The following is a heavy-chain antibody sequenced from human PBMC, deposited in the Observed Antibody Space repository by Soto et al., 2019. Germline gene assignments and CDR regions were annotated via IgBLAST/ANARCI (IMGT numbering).Heavy chain of an antibody. CDR2: ISTYNGNT. CDR3: ARLLFLEWFDDY. V-gene: IGHV1-18*04. CDR1: GYTFTSYG. Sequence: QVQLVQSAAEVKKPGASVKVSCKTSGYTFTSYGISWVRQAPGQGLEWMGWISTYNGNTNYAQKFQGRATMTTDTSTTTAYMELRSLKSDDPAVYYCARLLFLEWFDDYWGQGTLVTVSS. D-gene: IGHD3-3*01. J-gene: IGHJ4*02.